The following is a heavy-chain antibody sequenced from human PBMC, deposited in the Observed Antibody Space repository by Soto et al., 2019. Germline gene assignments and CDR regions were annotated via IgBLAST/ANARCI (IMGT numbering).Heavy chain of an antibody. CDR3: ARHHGSPGSYFGLDV. J-gene: IGHJ6*02. V-gene: IGHV5-51*01. CDR2: IYPGDSDT. CDR1: GYSFTSYW. D-gene: IGHD6-13*01. Sequence: GESLKISCKGSGYSFTSYWIDWVRQMPGKGLEWMGIIYPGDSDTRYSPSFQGQVTISADKSIDTAYLQWRSLKASDTAVYYCARHHGSPGSYFGLDVWGQGTTVTVSS.